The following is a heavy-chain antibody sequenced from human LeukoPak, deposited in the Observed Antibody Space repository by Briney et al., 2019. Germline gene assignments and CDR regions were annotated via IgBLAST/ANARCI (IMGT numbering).Heavy chain of an antibody. D-gene: IGHD4-17*01. CDR3: ARMSPRLRRLTMTTTKGFDY. CDR2: IYYSGST. V-gene: IGHV4-59*12. Sequence: SETLSLTCTVSGGSISSYYWSWIRQPPGKGLEWIGDIYYSGSTNYNPSLKSRVTISVDTSKNQFSLKLSSVTAADTAVYYCARMSPRLRRLTMTTTKGFDYWGQGTLVTVSS. CDR1: GGSISSYY. J-gene: IGHJ4*02.